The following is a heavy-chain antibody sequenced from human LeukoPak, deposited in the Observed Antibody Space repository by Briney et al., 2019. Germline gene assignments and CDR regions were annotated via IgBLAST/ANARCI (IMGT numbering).Heavy chain of an antibody. V-gene: IGHV1-69*05. J-gene: IGHJ6*03. CDR1: GGTFSSYA. D-gene: IGHD3-3*01. Sequence: SVKVSCKASGGTFSSYAISWVRQAPGQGLEWMGRIIAIFGTANYAQKFHGRVTITTDESTSTAYMELSSLRSEDTAVYYCARGPYYDFWSGHNYMDVWGKGTTVTASS. CDR3: ARGPYYDFWSGHNYMDV. CDR2: IIAIFGTA.